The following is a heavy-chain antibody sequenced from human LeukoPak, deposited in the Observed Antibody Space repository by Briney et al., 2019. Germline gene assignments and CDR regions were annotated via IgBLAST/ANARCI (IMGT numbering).Heavy chain of an antibody. D-gene: IGHD2-15*01. Sequence: GSLRLSCAASGFTFSDYGMSWVRQAPGKGLEWVANIKQDGSERYYVDSVKGRFTISRDNAKNSLYLQMNSLRAEDTAVYYCARKDCSGGSCYRNFDSWGQGTLVTVSS. V-gene: IGHV3-7*01. J-gene: IGHJ4*02. CDR2: IKQDGSER. CDR3: ARKDCSGGSCYRNFDS. CDR1: GFTFSDYG.